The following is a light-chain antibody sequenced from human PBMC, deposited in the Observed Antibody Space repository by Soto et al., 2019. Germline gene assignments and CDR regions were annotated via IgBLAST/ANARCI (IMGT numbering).Light chain of an antibody. CDR1: QSVLYRSNNKNY. CDR2: WAS. Sequence: DIVVTKSRDSLAVSLGERATINCKSSQSVLYRSNNKNYLAWYQQKPGQPPKLVIYWASTRESGVPDRFSGSGSGPDFTLTISSLQAEDVAFYYCQQYYSAPYTFGQGTKLEIK. V-gene: IGKV4-1*01. J-gene: IGKJ2*01. CDR3: QQYYSAPYT.